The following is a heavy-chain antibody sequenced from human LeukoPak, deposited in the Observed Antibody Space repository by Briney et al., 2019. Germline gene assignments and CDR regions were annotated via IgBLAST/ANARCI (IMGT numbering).Heavy chain of an antibody. Sequence: GGSLRLSCAASGFTFSSYGMHWVRQAPGKGLEWVAVISYDGSNKYYADSVKGRFTISRGNSKNTLYLQMNSLRAEDTAVYYCAKEDSDDYVWGSYRYTYYYMDVWGKGTTVTVSS. D-gene: IGHD3-16*02. J-gene: IGHJ6*03. CDR3: AKEDSDDYVWGSYRYTYYYMDV. V-gene: IGHV3-30*18. CDR1: GFTFSSYG. CDR2: ISYDGSNK.